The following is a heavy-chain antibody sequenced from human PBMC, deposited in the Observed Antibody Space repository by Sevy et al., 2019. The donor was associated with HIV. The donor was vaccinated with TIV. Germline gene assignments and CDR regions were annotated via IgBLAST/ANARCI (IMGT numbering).Heavy chain of an antibody. V-gene: IGHV3-15*01. CDR1: GFTFSNAW. J-gene: IGHJ4*02. CDR2: IKSKTDGGTT. Sequence: GGSLRLSCAASGFTFSNAWMSWVRQAPGKGLEWVGRIKSKTDGGTTDYAAPVKGRFTISRDDSKNTLYLQMNSLKTEDTAVYYCTRLRYGDYVSYYWGQRTLVTVSS. CDR3: TRLRYGDYVSYY. D-gene: IGHD4-17*01.